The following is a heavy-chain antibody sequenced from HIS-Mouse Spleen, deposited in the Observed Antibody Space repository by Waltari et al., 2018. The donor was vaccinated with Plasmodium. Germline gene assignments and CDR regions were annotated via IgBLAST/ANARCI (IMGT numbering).Heavy chain of an antibody. CDR3: ARGGVAVAGTYYFDY. CDR2: INHSGST. V-gene: IGHV4-34*01. D-gene: IGHD6-19*01. Sequence: QVQLQQWAAGLLKPSETLSFTCAVYGGSFSGYYWRWIRPPPGKGLEWIGEINHSGSTNYNPSLKSRVTISVDTSKNQFSLKLSSVTAADTAVYYCARGGVAVAGTYYFDYWGQGTLVTVSS. CDR1: GGSFSGYY. J-gene: IGHJ4*02.